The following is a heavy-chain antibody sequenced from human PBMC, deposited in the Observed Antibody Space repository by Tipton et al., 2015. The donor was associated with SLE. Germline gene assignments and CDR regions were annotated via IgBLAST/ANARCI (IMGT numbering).Heavy chain of an antibody. D-gene: IGHD4-23*01. CDR3: ARSTGVVTRGFDY. Sequence: TLSLTCTVSGASITSGDYSWSWIRQPPGKGLEWVGEINHSGSTNCNPSLKSRVTISVDTSKNQFSLKLTSVTAADTAVYYCARSTGVVTRGFDYWGQGTLVTVSS. CDR2: INHSGST. CDR1: GASITSGDYS. V-gene: IGHV4-30-2*01. J-gene: IGHJ4*02.